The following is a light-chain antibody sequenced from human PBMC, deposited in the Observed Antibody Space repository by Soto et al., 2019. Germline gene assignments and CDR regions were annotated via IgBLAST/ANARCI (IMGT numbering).Light chain of an antibody. CDR2: EVN. CDR3: QSYDSSLTGSV. V-gene: IGLV2-14*01. Sequence: QSALTQPASVSGSPGQSITISCTGTSSDVGGYNYVSWYQQHPGKAPKLMIYEVNYRPSGVSNRFSGSKSGDTASLTISGLQPEDEADYYCQSYDSSLTGSVFGTGTKVTVL. J-gene: IGLJ1*01. CDR1: SSDVGGYNY.